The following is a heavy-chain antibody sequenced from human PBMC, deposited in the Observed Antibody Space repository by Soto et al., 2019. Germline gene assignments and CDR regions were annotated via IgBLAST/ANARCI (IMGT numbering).Heavy chain of an antibody. V-gene: IGHV1-69*05. CDR1: GGTFSNFT. Sequence: VQLVQSGAEVKKPGSSVKVSCKASGGTFSNFTVSWVRQAPGQGLEWMGGIIPLFDTRHYAQKFQGRVTITTDTATSTAYMELSSLRTEDTAVYYCARTYCSGDCYSLYWGRGTLFTVSS. CDR3: ARTYCSGDCYSLY. D-gene: IGHD2-21*02. J-gene: IGHJ4*02. CDR2: IIPLFDTR.